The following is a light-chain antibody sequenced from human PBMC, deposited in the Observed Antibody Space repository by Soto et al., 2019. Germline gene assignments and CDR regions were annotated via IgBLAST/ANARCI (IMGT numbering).Light chain of an antibody. CDR1: QGIRNF. J-gene: IGKJ3*01. Sequence: DIQMTQSPTSLSASVGDRVTITCRASQGIRNFVAWYQQKPGKAPKLLIYAASTWQSGVPSRFSGSGSGTDFTLPINSLQPEDVATYSCQKYSSVPVFGPGTKVEIK. CDR3: QKYSSVPV. V-gene: IGKV1-27*01. CDR2: AAS.